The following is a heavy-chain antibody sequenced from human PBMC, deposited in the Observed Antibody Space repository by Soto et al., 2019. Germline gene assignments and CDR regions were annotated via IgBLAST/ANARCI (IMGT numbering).Heavy chain of an antibody. CDR3: ARRHLAVAVSPWFDP. CDR2: IDSSGEK. J-gene: IGHJ5*02. Sequence: QVTLKESGPVLVKPTETLTLRCTVSGLSITDSEMGVSWIRQPPGQPLEWLAHIDSSGEKSYRTFLKSRLAISKYTSKSQIVLTRTNMDPADTATYYCARRHLAVAVSPWFDPWGQRIPVTVSS. CDR1: GLSITDSEMG. D-gene: IGHD6-19*01. V-gene: IGHV2-26*01.